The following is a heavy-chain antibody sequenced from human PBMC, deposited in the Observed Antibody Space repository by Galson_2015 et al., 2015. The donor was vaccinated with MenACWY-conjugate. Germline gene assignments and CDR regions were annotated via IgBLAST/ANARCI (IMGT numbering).Heavy chain of an antibody. D-gene: IGHD2-21*02. V-gene: IGHV2-5*01. Sequence: VKPTQTLTLTCTFSGLSLSSHAELVGWVRQPPGKAPEWLAFVYWNDDKRYSPSLRSRLTITKDTSRNQVVLTMTNMDPADTSIFYCAYRTHVTSVDFWGQGTLVTVSS. CDR1: GLSLSSHAEL. CDR3: AYRTHVTSVDF. CDR2: VYWNDDK. J-gene: IGHJ4*02.